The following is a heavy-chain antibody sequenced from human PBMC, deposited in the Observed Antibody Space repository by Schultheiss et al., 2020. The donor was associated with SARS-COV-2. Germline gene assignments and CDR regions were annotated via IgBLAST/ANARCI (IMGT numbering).Heavy chain of an antibody. Sequence: SVKVSCKASGYTFTSYYMHWVRQAPGQGLEWMGRIIPILGIANYAQKFQGRVTITADKSTSTAYMELSSLRSEDTAVYYCARSYSSGWFDYWGQGTLVTVSS. D-gene: IGHD6-19*01. J-gene: IGHJ4*02. CDR3: ARSYSSGWFDY. CDR1: GYTFTSYY. CDR2: IIPILGIA. V-gene: IGHV1-69*02.